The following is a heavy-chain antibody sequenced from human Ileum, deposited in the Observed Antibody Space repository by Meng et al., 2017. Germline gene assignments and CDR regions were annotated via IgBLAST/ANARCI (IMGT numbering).Heavy chain of an antibody. CDR1: GLTFRDHY. CDR2: ISHTGDTI. D-gene: IGHD3-10*01. J-gene: IGHJ4*02. CDR3: GRGHFGLDY. Sequence: QVQLGGSGGTLVKPGGSRGLSCAASGLTFRDHYMTWIRQAPGKGLEWVSYISHTGDTIYYSDSVRGRFAVSRDNAHNLLFLQMNSLRAEDTALYYCGRGHFGLDYWGPGTLVTVSS. V-gene: IGHV3-11*01.